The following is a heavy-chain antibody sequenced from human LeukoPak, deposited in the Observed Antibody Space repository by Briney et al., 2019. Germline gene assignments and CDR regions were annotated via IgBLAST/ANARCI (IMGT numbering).Heavy chain of an antibody. CDR1: GGPFSGYY. CDR2: INHSGST. D-gene: IGHD4-23*01. Sequence: SETLSLTCAVYGGPFSGYYWSCIRQPPGKGLEWIGEINHSGSTNCNPSLKSRVTISVDTSEHQFSLNLSSVTAADTAVYYCARCYGGNWGGVYYYYYYMDVWGKGTTVTVSS. J-gene: IGHJ6*03. V-gene: IGHV4-34*01. CDR3: ARCYGGNWGGVYYYYYYMDV.